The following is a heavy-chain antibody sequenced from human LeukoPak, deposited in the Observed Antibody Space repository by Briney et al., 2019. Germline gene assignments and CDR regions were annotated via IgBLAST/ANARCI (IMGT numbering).Heavy chain of an antibody. Sequence: GGSLRLSCAASGFTFSSYWKSWVRQAPGKGLEWVANIKQDGSEKYYVDSVKGRFTISRDNAKNSLYLQMNSLRAEDTAVYYCAREGYYDSSGYYRWGQGTLVTVSS. CDR2: IKQDGSEK. J-gene: IGHJ4*02. V-gene: IGHV3-7*01. CDR3: AREGYYDSSGYYR. D-gene: IGHD3-22*01. CDR1: GFTFSSYW.